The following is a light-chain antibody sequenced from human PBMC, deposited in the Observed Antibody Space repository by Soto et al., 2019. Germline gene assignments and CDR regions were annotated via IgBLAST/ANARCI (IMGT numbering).Light chain of an antibody. V-gene: IGKV3-20*01. CDR2: SAS. Sequence: ESVLTQSPGTLSLSPGERATLSCRASQHVSSNYLAWYQHKPGRAPRLLIYSASSRATGVPDRFSGSGSGTDFTLTISRLEPEDFAVYYCQQYGNSPYTFGQGTKLEIK. J-gene: IGKJ2*01. CDR1: QHVSSNY. CDR3: QQYGNSPYT.